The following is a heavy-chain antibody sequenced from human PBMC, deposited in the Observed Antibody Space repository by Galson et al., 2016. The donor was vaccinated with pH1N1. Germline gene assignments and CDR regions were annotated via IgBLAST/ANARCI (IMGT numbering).Heavy chain of an antibody. D-gene: IGHD5-24*01. J-gene: IGHJ4*02. CDR1: GYTFTTYW. CDR2: VYPPDSDT. Sequence: QSGAEVKKAGESLKISCKGSGYTFTTYWIAWVRQMPGKGLEWMGIVYPPDSDTRYSPSFEGQVTISADKSISTAYLQWSSLKASDTAVYYGARLIGGGYNIRELDYWGQGTQVTVSS. V-gene: IGHV5-51*03. CDR3: ARLIGGGYNIRELDY.